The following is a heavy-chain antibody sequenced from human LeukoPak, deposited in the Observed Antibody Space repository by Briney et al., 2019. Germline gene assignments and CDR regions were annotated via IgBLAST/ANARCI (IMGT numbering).Heavy chain of an antibody. V-gene: IGHV3-9*01. CDR3: AKGKRDYYYGMDV. Sequence: QPGGSQRLSCAASGFTFDDYAMHWVRQAPGKGLEWVSGISWNSGSIGYGDSVKGRFTISRDNAKNSLYLQMNSLRAEDTALYYCAKGKRDYYYGMDVWGQGTTVTVSS. J-gene: IGHJ6*02. CDR2: ISWNSGSI. CDR1: GFTFDDYA.